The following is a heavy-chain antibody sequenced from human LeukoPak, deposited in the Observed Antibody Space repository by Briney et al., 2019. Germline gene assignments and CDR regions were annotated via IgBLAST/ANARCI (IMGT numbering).Heavy chain of an antibody. V-gene: IGHV4-59*01. CDR1: GGSISSYY. J-gene: IGHJ5*02. Sequence: SETLSLTCTVSGGSISSYYWNWIRQPPGKGLEWLGHFYHSGSINYNPSLKSRVTISLDTTKNHVSLKLNSVTDADTAVYFCARGFSSSWFGGRWFDPWGQGILVTVSS. CDR3: ARGFSSSWFGGRWFDP. D-gene: IGHD6-13*01. CDR2: FYHSGSI.